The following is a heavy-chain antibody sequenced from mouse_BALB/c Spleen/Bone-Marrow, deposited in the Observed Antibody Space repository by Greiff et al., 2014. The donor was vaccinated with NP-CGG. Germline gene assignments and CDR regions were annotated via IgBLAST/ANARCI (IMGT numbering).Heavy chain of an antibody. J-gene: IGHJ4*01. V-gene: IGHV1-18*01. CDR3: ARGATMITTGDAMDY. CDR1: GYSFTDYT. D-gene: IGHD2-4*01. Sequence: EVQLQQSGPELVKPGASMKVSCKASGYSFTDYTMNWVKQSHGKNLEWIGLINPYNGGTDYSQKFKGKATLTVDKSSSTAYMELLSLTSEDSAVYYRARGATMITTGDAMDYWGQGTSVTVSS. CDR2: INPYNGGT.